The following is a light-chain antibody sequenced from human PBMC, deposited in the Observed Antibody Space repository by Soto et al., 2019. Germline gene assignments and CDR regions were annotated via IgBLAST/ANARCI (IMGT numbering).Light chain of an antibody. J-gene: IGKJ1*01. V-gene: IGKV3-15*01. CDR1: QSVSSN. CDR3: QQYNNWPPDRT. Sequence: EIVMTQSPATLSVSPGERATLSCRASQSVSSNLAWYQQKPGQAPRLLIYGASTRATGIPDRFSGSGSGTEFTLTISSLQSEEFAIYFCQQYNNWPPDRTFGQGTKVEIK. CDR2: GAS.